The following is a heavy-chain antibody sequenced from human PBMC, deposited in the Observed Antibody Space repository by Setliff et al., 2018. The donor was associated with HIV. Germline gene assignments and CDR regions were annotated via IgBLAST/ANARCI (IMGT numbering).Heavy chain of an antibody. V-gene: IGHV3-20*04. CDR2: INWNGGST. CDR1: GFTFDDYG. D-gene: IGHD6-6*01. Sequence: GESLKISCAASGFTFDDYGMSWVRQAPGKGLEWVSGINWNGGSTGYADSVKGRFTISRDNAKNSLYLQMNSLRAEDTALYYCARSIAARPGLDYWGQGTLVTVSS. J-gene: IGHJ4*02. CDR3: ARSIAARPGLDY.